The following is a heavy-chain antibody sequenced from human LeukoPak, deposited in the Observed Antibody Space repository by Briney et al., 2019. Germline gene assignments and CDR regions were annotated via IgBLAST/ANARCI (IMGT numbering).Heavy chain of an antibody. J-gene: IGHJ4*02. Sequence: SETLSLTCTVSGRSISTYYWSWIRQPPGKGLEWIGCMYSSGSTNYNPSLNSRVTISANTSKNQFSLKLSSVTAADTAVYYCARLDSSGYHSDYWGQGTLVTVSS. D-gene: IGHD3-22*01. V-gene: IGHV4-59*08. CDR1: GRSISTYY. CDR3: ARLDSSGYHSDY. CDR2: MYSSGST.